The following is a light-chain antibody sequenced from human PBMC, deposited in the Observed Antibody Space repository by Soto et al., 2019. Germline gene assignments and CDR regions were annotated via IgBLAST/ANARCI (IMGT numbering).Light chain of an antibody. CDR3: QQYNSYSEA. CDR2: GAS. J-gene: IGKJ1*01. CDR1: QSVSSSY. V-gene: IGKV3-20*01. Sequence: EIVLTQSPGTLSFSPGERATLSCRASQSVSSSYLAWYQQKPGQAPRLLIYGASSRATGIPDRFSGSGSGTDFTLTISRVEPEDFAVYYCQQYNSYSEAFGQGTKVDIK.